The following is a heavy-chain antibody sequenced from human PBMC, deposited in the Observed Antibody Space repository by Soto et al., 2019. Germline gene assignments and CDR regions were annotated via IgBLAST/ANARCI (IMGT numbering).Heavy chain of an antibody. CDR2: IIPIFGTA. CDR3: ARDFLAAAGGYFDY. J-gene: IGHJ4*02. V-gene: IGHV1-69*06. D-gene: IGHD6-13*01. CDR1: GCTFSSYA. Sequence: GASVKVSCKASGCTFSSYAISWVRQAAGQGLEWMGGIIPIFGTANYAQKFQGRVTITADKSTSTAYMELSSLRSEDTAVYYCARDFLAAAGGYFDYWGQGTLVTVSS.